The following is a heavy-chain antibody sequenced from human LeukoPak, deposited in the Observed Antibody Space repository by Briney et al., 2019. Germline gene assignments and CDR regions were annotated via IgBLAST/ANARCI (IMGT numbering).Heavy chain of an antibody. D-gene: IGHD2-15*01. CDR2: IYYSGST. CDR1: GGSISSSSYY. V-gene: IGHV4-39*01. Sequence: SETLSLTRTVSGGSISSSSYYWGWIRQPPGKGLEWIGSIYYSGSTYYNPSLKSRVTISVDTSKNQFSLKLSSVTAADTAVYYCARHEGYCSGGSCYVPPNWFDPWGQGTLVTVSS. CDR3: ARHEGYCSGGSCYVPPNWFDP. J-gene: IGHJ5*02.